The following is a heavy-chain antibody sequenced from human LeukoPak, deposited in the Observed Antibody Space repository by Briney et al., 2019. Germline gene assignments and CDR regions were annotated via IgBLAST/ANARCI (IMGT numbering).Heavy chain of an antibody. V-gene: IGHV4-59*01. J-gene: IGHJ6*02. CDR1: GGSISSYY. CDR3: ARGVHGSYYYYGMDV. Sequence: SETLSLTCTVSGGSISSYYWSWIRQPPGKGLEWIGYIYYSGSTNYNPSLKSRVTISVDTSKNQFSLKLSSVTAADTAVYYCARGVHGSYYYYGMDVWGQGTTVTVSS. CDR2: IYYSGST. D-gene: IGHD3-10*01.